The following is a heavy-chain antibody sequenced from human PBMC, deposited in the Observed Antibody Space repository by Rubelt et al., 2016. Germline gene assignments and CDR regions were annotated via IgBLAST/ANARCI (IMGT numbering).Heavy chain of an antibody. CDR2: IRFDGSNK. CDR3: VSSVDVSGTKLDP. J-gene: IGHJ5*02. Sequence: QVQLVESGGGVVQPGGSLRLSCAASGFTFSFHGMRWVRQAPGKGLEWVAFIRFDGSNKYYADSVKGRFTISRDSSRNTVYLQMNSLRGEDTAVYFWVSSVDVSGTKLDPWGQGTLVTVSS. CDR1: GFTFSFHG. V-gene: IGHV3-30*02. D-gene: IGHD6-19*01.